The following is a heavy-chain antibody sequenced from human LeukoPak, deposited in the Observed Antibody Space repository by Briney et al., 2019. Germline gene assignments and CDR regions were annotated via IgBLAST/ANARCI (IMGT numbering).Heavy chain of an antibody. CDR3: VRDKSGTFRSGMDV. CDR1: GFTFSNYG. J-gene: IGHJ6*02. CDR2: IWYDGSEK. V-gene: IGHV3-33*01. D-gene: IGHD6-25*01. Sequence: PGGSLRLSCAASGFTFSNYGMHWARQAPGKGLEWVAVIWYDGSEKYYEDSVKGRFTISRDNSKNTLHLQMNSLRVEDTALYYCVRDKSGTFRSGMDVWGQGTTVTVSS.